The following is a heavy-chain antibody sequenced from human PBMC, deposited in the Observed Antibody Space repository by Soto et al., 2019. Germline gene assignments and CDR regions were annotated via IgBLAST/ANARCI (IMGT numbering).Heavy chain of an antibody. CDR3: AKSDREYCSGGACYGKYFDY. D-gene: IGHD2-15*01. CDR1: GFTFSNYG. J-gene: IGHJ4*02. V-gene: IGHV3-30*18. Sequence: LRLSCAASGFTFSNYGMHWVRQAPGKGLEWVAVISYDGSSKYSADSVKGRFTISRDNSKNTLYLQMNSLRAEDTAVYYCAKSDREYCSGGACYGKYFDYWGQGTLVTVSS. CDR2: ISYDGSSK.